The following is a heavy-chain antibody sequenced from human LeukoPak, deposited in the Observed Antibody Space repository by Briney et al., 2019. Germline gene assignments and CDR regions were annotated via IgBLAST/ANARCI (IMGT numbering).Heavy chain of an antibody. CDR1: GFTYSNYW. CDR3: ARALGGYGHFDY. V-gene: IGHV3-74*01. J-gene: IGHJ4*02. D-gene: IGHD5-12*01. Sequence: PGGSLRLSCAASGFTYSNYWMHWVRHAPGKGQVCVSRINGDGSDTNYADSVRGRFTISRDNAKNTLSLQMNSLRAEDTAVYYCARALGGYGHFDYWGQGTLVTVSS. CDR2: INGDGSDT.